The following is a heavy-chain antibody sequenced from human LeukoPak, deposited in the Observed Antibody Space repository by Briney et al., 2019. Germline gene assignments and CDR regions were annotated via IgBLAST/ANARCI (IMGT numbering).Heavy chain of an antibody. CDR2: IYYSGST. CDR1: GGSISSYH. D-gene: IGHD1-26*01. J-gene: IGHJ4*02. V-gene: IGHV4-59*08. CDR3: ARGVWEPYY. Sequence: SETLSLTCTVSGGSISSYHWSWVRQPPGKGLEWIGYIYYSGSTNYNPSLKSRVTISVDRSKNQFSLKLSSVTAADTAVYFCARGVWEPYYWGQGILVTVSS.